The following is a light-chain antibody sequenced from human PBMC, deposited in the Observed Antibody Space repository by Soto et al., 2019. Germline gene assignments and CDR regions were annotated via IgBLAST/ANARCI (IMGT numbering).Light chain of an antibody. V-gene: IGKV1-5*03. J-gene: IGKJ1*01. CDR3: HQYNRYWT. CDR2: KAS. CDR1: QSISSW. Sequence: DIQMTQSPSTLSASVGDRVTIACRASQSISSWLAWYQQKPGKAPKLLIYKASSLESGAPSRFSGSVSGTEFNLTISSLQPDDFETYYCHQYNRYWTFGQGTKVEIK.